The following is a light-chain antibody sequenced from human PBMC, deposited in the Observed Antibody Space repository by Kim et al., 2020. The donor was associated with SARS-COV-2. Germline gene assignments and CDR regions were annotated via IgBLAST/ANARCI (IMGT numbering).Light chain of an antibody. Sequence: DIQVTQSPSSVSASVGDRVNITCRASQGINNCLAWYQQKPGKAPNLLIFDGSSLHSGVPSRFSGSGSGTDFTLTISSLQPEDSATYFCQQANSFPVTFGGETKVDIK. CDR3: QQANSFPVT. J-gene: IGKJ4*01. CDR2: DGS. V-gene: IGKV1D-12*01. CDR1: QGINNC.